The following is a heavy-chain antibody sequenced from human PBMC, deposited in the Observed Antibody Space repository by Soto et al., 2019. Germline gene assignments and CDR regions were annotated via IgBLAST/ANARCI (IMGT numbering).Heavy chain of an antibody. CDR1: GGSFKSGSYS. CDR3: ARDFAYFDS. Sequence: TLSLTCTVSGGSFKSGSYSWSWIRQPPGKGLEWIGYVYHTGRTGYNPSLKSRVSISMDTSKNQFSLNLDSVTAADTAVYFCARDFAYFDSWGQGTLVTVSS. D-gene: IGHD3-3*01. CDR2: VYHTGRT. V-gene: IGHV4-61*01. J-gene: IGHJ4*02.